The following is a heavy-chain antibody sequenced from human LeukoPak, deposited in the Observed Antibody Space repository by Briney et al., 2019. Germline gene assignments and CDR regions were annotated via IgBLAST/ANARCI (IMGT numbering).Heavy chain of an antibody. Sequence: SETLSLTCTVSGGSISSYYWSWIRQPPGKGLEWIGYIYYSGSTNYNPSLKSRVTISVDTSKNQFSLKLSSVTAADTAVCYCARFRTGYCSGGSCYYWYFDLWGRGTLVTVSS. CDR3: ARFRTGYCSGGSCYYWYFDL. CDR2: IYYSGST. V-gene: IGHV4-59*08. J-gene: IGHJ2*01. D-gene: IGHD2-15*01. CDR1: GGSISSYY.